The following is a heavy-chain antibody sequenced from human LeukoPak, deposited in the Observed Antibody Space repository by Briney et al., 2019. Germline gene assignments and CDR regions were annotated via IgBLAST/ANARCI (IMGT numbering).Heavy chain of an antibody. CDR2: INHSGST. V-gene: IGHV4-34*01. D-gene: IGHD3-9*01. CDR1: GGSFSGYY. CDR3: ARVHDILTPCWFDP. Sequence: SETLSLTCAVYGGSFSGYYWSWIRQPPGKGLEWIGEINHSGSTNYNPSLKSRVTISVDTSKNQFSLKLSSVTAADTAVYYCARVHDILTPCWFDPWGQGTLVTVSS. J-gene: IGHJ5*02.